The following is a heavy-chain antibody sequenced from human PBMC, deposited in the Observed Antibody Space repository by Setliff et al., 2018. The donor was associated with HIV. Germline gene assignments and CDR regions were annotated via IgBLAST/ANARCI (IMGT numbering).Heavy chain of an antibody. CDR3: ARGATLLPGYSDRWEYFYVDV. D-gene: IGHD5-12*01. CDR2: INHSGST. V-gene: IGHV4-34*01. J-gene: IGHJ6*03. CDR1: GGSFSEYY. Sequence: SETLSLTCAVYGGSFSEYYWSWIRQSPGKGLEWIGEINHSGSTHYNPPLKSRATITVDTSKNQFSRRMNYVTAADTAVYYCARGATLLPGYSDRWEYFYVDVWGKGTTVTFSS.